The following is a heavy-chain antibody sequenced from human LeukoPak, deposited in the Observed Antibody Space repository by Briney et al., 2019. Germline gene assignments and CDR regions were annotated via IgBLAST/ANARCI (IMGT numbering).Heavy chain of an antibody. CDR3: ARGPWYYDSSGYYSDFDY. V-gene: IGHV4-34*01. Sequence: KASETLSLTCAVYGGSFSGYYWSWIRQPPGKGLEWIGEINYSGSTNYNPSLKSRVTISVDTSKNQFSLKLSSVTAADTAVYYCARGPWYYDSSGYYSDFDYWGQGTLVTVSS. CDR1: GGSFSGYY. D-gene: IGHD3-22*01. CDR2: INYSGST. J-gene: IGHJ4*02.